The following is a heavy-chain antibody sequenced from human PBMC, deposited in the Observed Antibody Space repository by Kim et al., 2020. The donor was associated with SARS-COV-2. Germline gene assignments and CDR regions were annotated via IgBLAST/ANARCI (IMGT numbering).Heavy chain of an antibody. J-gene: IGHJ5*02. CDR2: INHSGST. V-gene: IGHV4-34*01. CDR3: ARSHIAAGGDP. CDR1: GGSFSGYY. Sequence: SETLSLTCAVYGGSFSGYYWSWIRQPPGKGLEWIGEINHSGSTNYNPSLKSRVTISVDTSKNQFSLKLSSVTAADTAVYYCARSHIAAGGDPWGQGTLVTVSS. D-gene: IGHD6-13*01.